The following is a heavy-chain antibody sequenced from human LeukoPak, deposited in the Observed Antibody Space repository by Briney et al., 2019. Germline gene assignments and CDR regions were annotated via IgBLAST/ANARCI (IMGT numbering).Heavy chain of an antibody. J-gene: IGHJ5*02. CDR2: MCGSAGCT. D-gene: IGHD3-22*01. CDR3: VRDRPNYHESNGHYYNRDGDH. CDR1: AFTFNIHA. V-gene: IGHV3-23*01. Sequence: GGSLRLSCAASAFTFNIHAMSWVRLAPGKGLQWVASMCGSAGCTFYSDSVKGRFTISRDNSKNTLYLQMNSLRAEDTAIYYCVRDRPNYHESNGHYYNRDGDHWGQGTLVTVSS.